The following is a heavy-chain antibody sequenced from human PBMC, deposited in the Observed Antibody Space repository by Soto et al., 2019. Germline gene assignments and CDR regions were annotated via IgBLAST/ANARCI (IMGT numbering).Heavy chain of an antibody. D-gene: IGHD5-18*01. CDR2: ISTSNGDT. CDR3: ARDVGYSYGYGYGY. CDR1: SYTFTANG. Sequence: QVQLVQSGGEVKKPGASVTISCKASSYTFTANGVSWVRQAPGHGLEWIGWISTSNGDTNYAPSLQGRVTMTTDTTTSTAYLEVRSLRSDDTAVYWCARDVGYSYGYGYGYWGQGTLVTVSS. V-gene: IGHV1-18*04. J-gene: IGHJ4*02.